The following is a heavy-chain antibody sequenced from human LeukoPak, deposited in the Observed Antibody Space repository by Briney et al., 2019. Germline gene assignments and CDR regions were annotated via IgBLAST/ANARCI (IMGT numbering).Heavy chain of an antibody. Sequence: SETLSLTCTVSGGSIGSGGYYWSWIRQHPGKGLEWIGYIYYSGSTYYNPSLKSRVTISVDTSKNQFSLKLSSVTAADTAVYYCARGTYDSSGYYLFSWGQGTLVTVSS. CDR1: GGSIGSGGYY. CDR2: IYYSGST. J-gene: IGHJ4*02. V-gene: IGHV4-31*03. CDR3: ARGTYDSSGYYLFS. D-gene: IGHD3-22*01.